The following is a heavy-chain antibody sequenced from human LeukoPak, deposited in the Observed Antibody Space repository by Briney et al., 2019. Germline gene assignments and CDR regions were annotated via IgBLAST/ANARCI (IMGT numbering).Heavy chain of an antibody. J-gene: IGHJ3*02. V-gene: IGHV3-21*01. D-gene: IGHD4-17*01. CDR3: AGINDYGDPTGAFDI. CDR1: GFTFSSYS. CDR2: ISSSSSYI. Sequence: GGSLRLSCAASGFTFSSYSMNWVRQAPGKGLEWVSSISSSSSYIHYADSVKGRFTISRDNAKNSLFLQMNSLRAEDTAVYYCAGINDYGDPTGAFDIWGQGTMVTVSS.